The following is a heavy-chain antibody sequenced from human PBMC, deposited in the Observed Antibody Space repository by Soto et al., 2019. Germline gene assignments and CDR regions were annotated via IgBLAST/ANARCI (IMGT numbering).Heavy chain of an antibody. CDR3: MTDHGGW. D-gene: IGHD6-19*01. Sequence: EVQLVESGGGLVQPGGSLRLSCGASGFTFYTYWMNWVRQAPGMGLEWVANIKSDGSEKYYVDSVKGRFTISRDNTKNSMYLQMNSLRVEDTARSHCMTDHGGWWGPGTLVTVSS. CDR2: IKSDGSEK. V-gene: IGHV3-7*01. CDR1: GFTFYTYW. J-gene: IGHJ4*02.